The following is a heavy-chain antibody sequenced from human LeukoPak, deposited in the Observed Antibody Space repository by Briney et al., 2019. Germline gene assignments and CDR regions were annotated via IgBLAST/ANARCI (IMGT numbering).Heavy chain of an antibody. CDR1: GVSIRGSNYC. D-gene: IGHD3-22*01. CDR3: ARTSSGPNWFDP. V-gene: IGHV4-39*02. J-gene: IGHJ5*02. CDR2: IHYSGTT. Sequence: SETLSLTCNVSGVSIRGSNYCWGLIRQPPGKGLQWIGSIHYSGTTYYNPSLKSRVTISVDTSKNHFSLQLSSVSAEDTAVYYCARTSSGPNWFDPWGQGTLVTVSS.